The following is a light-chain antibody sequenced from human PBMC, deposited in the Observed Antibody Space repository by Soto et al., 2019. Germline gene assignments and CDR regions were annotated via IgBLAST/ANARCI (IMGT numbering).Light chain of an antibody. J-gene: IGLJ3*02. Sequence: QSVLTQPPSVSGAPGQRVTISCAGNTSNIGAGYDVHWYQQFPGTAPILVIHANTNRPSGVPDRFSGSKSGTSASLAITGLQDDDEADYHCQSYDIKLSSPVFGGGTKLTVL. CDR3: QSYDIKLSSPV. V-gene: IGLV1-40*01. CDR2: ANT. CDR1: TSNIGAGYD.